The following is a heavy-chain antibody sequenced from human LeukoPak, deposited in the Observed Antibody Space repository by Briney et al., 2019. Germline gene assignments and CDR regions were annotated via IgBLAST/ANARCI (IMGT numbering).Heavy chain of an antibody. D-gene: IGHD3-10*01. CDR2: INPNSGDT. Sequence: ASVKVSCKASGYTFINHYIHWVRQAPGHGLEWMGWINPNSGDTNYAQKFQGRVTMATDTSMSTAYMEVSRLRSDDTALYYCVRDRITIVRGVPNYFDPWGQGTLVTVSS. CDR1: GYTFINHY. J-gene: IGHJ5*02. V-gene: IGHV1-2*02. CDR3: VRDRITIVRGVPNYFDP.